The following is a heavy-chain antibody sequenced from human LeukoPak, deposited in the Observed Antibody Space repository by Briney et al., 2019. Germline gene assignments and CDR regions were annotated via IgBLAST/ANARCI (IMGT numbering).Heavy chain of an antibody. CDR1: GFTFSTNA. CDR2: ISVGGATT. Sequence: GGSLTLSCSASGFTFSTNAMSWVRQAPGKGREGVSAISVGGATTYHPDSVKGPFTVSRDDSKNTMYLQMNSLRAEDTAVYYCAKEPFLRYFDWLFPSRYFDYWGQGTLVTVSS. V-gene: IGHV3-23*01. J-gene: IGHJ4*02. D-gene: IGHD3-9*01. CDR3: AKEPFLRYFDWLFPSRYFDY.